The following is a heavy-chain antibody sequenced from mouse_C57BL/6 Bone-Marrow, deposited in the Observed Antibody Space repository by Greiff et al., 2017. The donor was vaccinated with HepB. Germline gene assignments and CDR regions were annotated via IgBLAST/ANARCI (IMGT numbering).Heavy chain of an antibody. Sequence: VQLQQPGAELVMPGASVKLSCKASGYTFTSYWMHWVKQRPGQGLEWIGEIDPSDSYTNYNQKFKGKSTLTVDKSSSTAYMQLSSLTFEDSAVYYCAREGNYDAMDYWGQGTSVTVSS. CDR3: AREGNYDAMDY. V-gene: IGHV1-69*01. D-gene: IGHD2-1*01. CDR1: GYTFTSYW. J-gene: IGHJ4*01. CDR2: IDPSDSYT.